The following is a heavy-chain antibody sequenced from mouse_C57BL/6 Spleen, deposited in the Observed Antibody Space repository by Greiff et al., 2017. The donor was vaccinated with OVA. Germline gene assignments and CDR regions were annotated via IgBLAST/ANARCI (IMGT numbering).Heavy chain of an antibody. CDR1: GFNIKNTY. CDR3: ARGPTGYYYAMDY. V-gene: IGHV14-3*01. Sequence: EVQLVESVAELVRPGASVKLSCTASGFNIKNTYMHWVKQRPEQGLEWIGRIDPANGNTKYAPKFQGKATITADTSSNTAYLQLSSLTSEDTAIYYGARGPTGYYYAMDYWGQGTSVTVAS. CDR2: IDPANGNT. D-gene: IGHD4-1*01. J-gene: IGHJ4*01.